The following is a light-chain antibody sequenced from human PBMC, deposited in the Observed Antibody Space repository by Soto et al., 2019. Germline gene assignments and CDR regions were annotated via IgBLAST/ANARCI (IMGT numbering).Light chain of an antibody. CDR1: QSVSSSY. CDR2: GPS. Sequence: EIVLTQSPGTLSLSPGERATLSYRASQSVSSSYLAWYQQKPGQAPRLLIYGPSSRATGIPDRFSGSGSGDDFTLNISRLEPEDFAVYYCQQYGSSLWTFGQGPKVEIK. CDR3: QQYGSSLWT. J-gene: IGKJ1*01. V-gene: IGKV3-20*01.